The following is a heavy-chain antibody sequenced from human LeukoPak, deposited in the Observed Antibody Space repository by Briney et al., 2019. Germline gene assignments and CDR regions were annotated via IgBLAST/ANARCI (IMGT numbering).Heavy chain of an antibody. J-gene: IGHJ4*02. CDR1: GYSLTSYW. V-gene: IGHV5-10-1*01. Sequence: GESLKISCKGAGYSLTSYWSSWVRRMPGKGLEWMGRIDPSDSYTNYSPSFQGHVTISADKSISTAYLQWSSLKASDTAMYYCARQGGYDSGYFDYWGQGTLVTVSS. CDR2: IDPSDSYT. CDR3: ARQGGYDSGYFDY. D-gene: IGHD5-12*01.